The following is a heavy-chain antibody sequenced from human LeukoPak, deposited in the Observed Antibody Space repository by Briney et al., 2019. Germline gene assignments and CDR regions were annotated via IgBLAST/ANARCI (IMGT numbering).Heavy chain of an antibody. CDR3: VKVAKYYYGSETYYFFEH. J-gene: IGHJ4*02. D-gene: IGHD3-10*01. Sequence: GGSLRLSCAASGFTYTTYWMSWVRQLPRKGLEWVANISKDGTEKYYVDSVKGRFTISRDNAKNSLDLQMNSLRVEDTGIYYCVKVAKYYYGSETYYFFEHWGQGTPVTASS. V-gene: IGHV3-7*01. CDR1: GFTYTTYW. CDR2: ISKDGTEK.